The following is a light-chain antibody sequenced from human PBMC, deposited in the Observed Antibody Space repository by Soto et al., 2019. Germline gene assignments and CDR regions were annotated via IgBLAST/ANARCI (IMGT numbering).Light chain of an antibody. J-gene: IGKJ4*01. CDR2: DAS. Sequence: EIVLTQSPGTLSLSPGERATLSCRASQSVGSNSLAWYQQRPGQAPRFLIYDASSRATGIPDRFSGSGSGTDFTLTISRLEHEDFAVYYCKQYGSTPLTFGGGTKVEIK. V-gene: IGKV3-20*01. CDR3: KQYGSTPLT. CDR1: QSVGSNS.